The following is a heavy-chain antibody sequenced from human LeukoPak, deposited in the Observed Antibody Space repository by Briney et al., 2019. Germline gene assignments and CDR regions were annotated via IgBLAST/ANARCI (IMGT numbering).Heavy chain of an antibody. D-gene: IGHD6-19*01. V-gene: IGHV1-46*01. Sequence: ASVKVSCKASGYTFTSYYMHWVRQAPGQGLEWMGIINPSGGSTSYAQKFQGRVTMTRDTSTSTVYMELSSLRSEDTAVYYCARERQWLVGRSWFGPWGQGTLVTVSS. CDR2: INPSGGST. CDR3: ARERQWLVGRSWFGP. CDR1: GYTFTSYY. J-gene: IGHJ5*02.